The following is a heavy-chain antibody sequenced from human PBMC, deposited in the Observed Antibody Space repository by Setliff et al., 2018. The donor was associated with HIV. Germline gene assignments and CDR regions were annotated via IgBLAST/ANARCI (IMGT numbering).Heavy chain of an antibody. CDR2: IYYTGST. CDR1: GASISSSSHH. V-gene: IGHV4-39*01. Sequence: PSETLSLTCTVSGASISSSSHHWAWIRQPPGKGLEYIGNIYYTGSTHHNPSLESRVATSVDTSKNQFSLKLSSVTAADTAVYYCARIVRWEIVATSTFFYYYRDVWGKGTTVTVSS. D-gene: IGHD3-22*01. CDR3: ARIVRWEIVATSTFFYYYRDV. J-gene: IGHJ6*03.